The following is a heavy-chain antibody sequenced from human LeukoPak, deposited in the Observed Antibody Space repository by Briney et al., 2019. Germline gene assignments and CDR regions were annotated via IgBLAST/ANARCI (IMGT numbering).Heavy chain of an antibody. D-gene: IGHD6-6*01. J-gene: IGHJ6*03. CDR3: ARASEKLASRYYHYYMDV. CDR1: GVSMNNYY. Sequence: SETLSLTCTVSGVSMNNYYWNWIRQPPGKGLERIGSIFHSGSTNYNPSLKSRVTISADTSKNQFSLNLSSVTAADTAIYYCARASEKLASRYYHYYMDVWGKGTTVIVSS. V-gene: IGHV4-59*01. CDR2: IFHSGST.